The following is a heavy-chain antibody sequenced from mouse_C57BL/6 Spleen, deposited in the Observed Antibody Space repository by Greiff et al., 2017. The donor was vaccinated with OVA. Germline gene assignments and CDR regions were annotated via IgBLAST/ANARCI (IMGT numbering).Heavy chain of an antibody. V-gene: IGHV5-9-1*02. Sequence: EVQRVESGEGLVKPGGSLKLSCAASGFTFSSYAMSWVRQTPEKRLEWVAYISSGGDYIYYADTVKGRFTISRDNARNTLYLQMSSLKSEDTAMYYCTRGANWDDPYWYFDVWGTGTTVTVSS. D-gene: IGHD4-1*01. CDR1: GFTFSSYA. CDR3: TRGANWDDPYWYFDV. J-gene: IGHJ1*03. CDR2: ISSGGDYI.